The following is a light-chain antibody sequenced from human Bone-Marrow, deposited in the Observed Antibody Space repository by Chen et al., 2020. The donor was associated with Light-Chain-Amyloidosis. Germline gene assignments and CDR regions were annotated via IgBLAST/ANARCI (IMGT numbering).Light chain of an antibody. V-gene: IGKV3-20*01. CDR1: QSVSRNY. J-gene: IGKJ2*01. CDR3: QHYANAPYT. CDR2: GTS. Sequence: EIIFTQSPGTLSLSPGETATLSGRASQSVSRNYLAWYQQKPGQTPRLLIYGTSSRATGVPDRFSGSGSGTDFTLAIRRLEPEDFAVYYCQHYANAPYTFGPGTKVEIK.